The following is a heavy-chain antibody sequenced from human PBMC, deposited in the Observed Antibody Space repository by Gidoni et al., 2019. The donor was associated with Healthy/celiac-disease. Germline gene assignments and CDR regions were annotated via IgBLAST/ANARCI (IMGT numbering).Heavy chain of an antibody. CDR1: GFTFSSSS. CDR2: ISSSSSTI. Sequence: EVQLVESGGGLVQPGGSLRLSCAASGFTFSSSSMNWVRQAPGKGLEWVSYISSSSSTIYYADSVKGRFTISRDNAKNSLYLQMNSLRDEDTAVYYCARDVGGLRFLEWLLDFDYWGQGTLVTVSS. D-gene: IGHD3-3*01. J-gene: IGHJ4*02. V-gene: IGHV3-48*02. CDR3: ARDVGGLRFLEWLLDFDY.